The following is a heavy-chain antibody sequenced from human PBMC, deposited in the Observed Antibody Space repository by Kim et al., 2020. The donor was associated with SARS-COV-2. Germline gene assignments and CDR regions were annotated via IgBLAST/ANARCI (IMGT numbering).Heavy chain of an antibody. J-gene: IGHJ6*02. CDR3: ARDSSGWYYYYGMDV. D-gene: IGHD6-19*01. Sequence: ADPVKGRFTISRDNSKNTLYLQMNSLRAEDTAVYYCARDSSGWYYYYGMDVWGQGTTVTVSS. V-gene: IGHV3-53*01.